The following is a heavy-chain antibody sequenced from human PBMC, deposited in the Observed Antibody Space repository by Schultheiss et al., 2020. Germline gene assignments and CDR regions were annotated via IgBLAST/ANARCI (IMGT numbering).Heavy chain of an antibody. CDR2: ISGSGDRT. V-gene: IGHV3-23*01. J-gene: IGHJ1*01. CDR3: AKEWTN. D-gene: IGHD3/OR15-3a*01. CDR1: RLTTFSNYW. Sequence: GGSLRLSCAAPRLTTFSNYWMTWVRQAPGKGLEWVSAISGSGDRTNYADSVKGRFTISRDNSKNTVYLQMTSLRAEDTAVYYCAKEWTNWGQGTLVTVSS.